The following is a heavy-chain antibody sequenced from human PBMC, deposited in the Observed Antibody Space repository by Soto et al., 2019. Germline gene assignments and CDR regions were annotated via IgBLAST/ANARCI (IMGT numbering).Heavy chain of an antibody. Sequence: PSETLSLTCTVSGDSISSGDYYGSWIRQHPGKGLEWIGYIYHSGSTYYNPSLRSRVTISVDTSKNQFSLKLSSVTAADTAVYYCARCLRDIVVVPSGYYFDYWGQGTLVTVSS. CDR1: GDSISSGDYY. CDR3: ARCLRDIVVVPSGYYFDY. V-gene: IGHV4-31*02. J-gene: IGHJ4*02. D-gene: IGHD2-2*01. CDR2: IYHSGST.